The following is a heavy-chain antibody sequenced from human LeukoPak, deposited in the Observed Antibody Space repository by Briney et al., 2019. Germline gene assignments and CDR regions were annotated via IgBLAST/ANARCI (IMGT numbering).Heavy chain of an antibody. Sequence: PSETLSLTCTVSGGSISSYYWSWIQQPAGEGLEWIGRIYTSGSTNYNPSLKSRVTMSVDTSKNQFSLKLSSVTAADTAVYYCARAQRPYDFWSGYYKPRMDWFDPWGQGTLVTVSS. CDR2: IYTSGST. J-gene: IGHJ5*02. CDR1: GGSISSYY. CDR3: ARAQRPYDFWSGYYKPRMDWFDP. V-gene: IGHV4-4*07. D-gene: IGHD3-3*01.